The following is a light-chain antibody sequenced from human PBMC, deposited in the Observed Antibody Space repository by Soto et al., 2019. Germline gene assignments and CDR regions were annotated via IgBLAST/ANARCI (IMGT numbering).Light chain of an antibody. Sequence: VLTQSPGTLSLSPGERATLSCRASQSVSSSYLAWYQQKPGQAPRLLIYGASSRATGIPDRFSGSGSGTDFTLTISRLEPEDFAVYYCQQYGSSPPWYTFGQGTKLEIK. CDR3: QQYGSSPPWYT. CDR1: QSVSSSY. J-gene: IGKJ2*01. CDR2: GAS. V-gene: IGKV3-20*01.